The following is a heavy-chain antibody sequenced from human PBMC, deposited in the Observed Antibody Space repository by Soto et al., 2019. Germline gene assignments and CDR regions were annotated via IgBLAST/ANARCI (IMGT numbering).Heavy chain of an antibody. J-gene: IGHJ4*02. Sequence: QVQLVQSGAEVKKPGASVKVSCKASGYTFTSYGISWVRQAPGQGLEWMGWISGYNGNTNYAQKLQGRVTMTTDTSPSTAYMDLRSLTSDDTAVYYCAREAAAGTLDYCGQGTLVTVSS. CDR1: GYTFTSYG. CDR2: ISGYNGNT. V-gene: IGHV1-18*01. D-gene: IGHD6-13*01. CDR3: AREAAAGTLDY.